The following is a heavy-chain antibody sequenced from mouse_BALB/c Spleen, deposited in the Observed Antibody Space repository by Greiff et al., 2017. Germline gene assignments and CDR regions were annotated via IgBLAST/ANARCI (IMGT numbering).Heavy chain of an antibody. CDR2: ISDGGSYT. J-gene: IGHJ3*01. Sequence: EVKLVESGGGLVQPGGSLKLSCAASGFTFSSYTMSWVRQTPEKRLEWVATISDGGSYTYYPDSVKGRFTISRDNAKNNLYLQMSSLKSEDTAMYYCARDYYGSSYAAYWGQGTLVTVSA. V-gene: IGHV5-4*02. CDR3: ARDYYGSSYAAY. D-gene: IGHD1-1*01. CDR1: GFTFSSYT.